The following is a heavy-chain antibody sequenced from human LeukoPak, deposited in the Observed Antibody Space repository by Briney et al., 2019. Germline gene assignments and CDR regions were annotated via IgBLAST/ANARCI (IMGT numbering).Heavy chain of an antibody. J-gene: IGHJ4*02. Sequence: SVKVSCKASGGTFSIYAFSWVRQAPGQGIEWMGGIIPIFGTANYAQKFQGRVTITADESTSTAYMELSSLRSEDTAVYYCATLQGDSPHFDYWGKGTLVTVSS. CDR1: GGTFSIYA. CDR3: ATLQGDSPHFDY. D-gene: IGHD4-11*01. V-gene: IGHV1-69*01. CDR2: IIPIFGTA.